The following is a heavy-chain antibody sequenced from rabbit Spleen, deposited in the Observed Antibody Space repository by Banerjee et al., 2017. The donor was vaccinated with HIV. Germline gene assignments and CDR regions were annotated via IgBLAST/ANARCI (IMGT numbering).Heavy chain of an antibody. D-gene: IGHD6-1*01. J-gene: IGHJ4*01. CDR1: GFSFSSGYY. CDR2: IGTGTGTS. Sequence: QEQLEESGGDLVKPEGSLTLTCKASGFSFSSGYYMSWVRQVPGKGLEWIGCIGTGTGTSYYASWAKGRFTIAKTSSTTVTLQMTSLTAADTATYFCASAYSDIYFDLLGQGTLVTVS. V-gene: IGHV1S45*01. CDR3: ASAYSDIYFDL.